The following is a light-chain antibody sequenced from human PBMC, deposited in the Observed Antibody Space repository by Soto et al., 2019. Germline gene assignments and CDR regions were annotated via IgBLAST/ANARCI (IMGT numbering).Light chain of an antibody. CDR2: GVF. Sequence: VLTQSPGTVSLSPREKATLSCRTSQRVSSNYLAWYQQKPGQAPRLPIYGVFNRATGIPDRFSGSGSGTYFSLNISRLEPDDVAVYFCQHYYGSPRTFGQETSLQI. CDR1: QRVSSNY. V-gene: IGKV3-20*01. CDR3: QHYYGSPRT. J-gene: IGKJ2*01.